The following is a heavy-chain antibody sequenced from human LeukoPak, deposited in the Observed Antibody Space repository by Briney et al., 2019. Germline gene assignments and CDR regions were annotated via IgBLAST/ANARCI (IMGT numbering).Heavy chain of an antibody. CDR2: ISAYDGNT. CDR1: VYTFTSYS. J-gene: IGHJ4*02. CDR3: ARAQIDFWSGYYSI. Sequence: ASVKVSCKASVYTFTSYSITWVLQAPGQGLEWMGWISAYDGNTNYAQKLQDRVTMTTDKSTGTAYMEMRSLRSDDTAVYYCARAQIDFWSGYYSIWGQGTLVTVSS. V-gene: IGHV1-18*01. D-gene: IGHD3-3*01.